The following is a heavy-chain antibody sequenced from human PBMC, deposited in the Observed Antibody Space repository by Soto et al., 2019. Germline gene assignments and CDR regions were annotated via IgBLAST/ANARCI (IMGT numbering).Heavy chain of an antibody. Sequence: SETLSLTSAVSSGSISSSNWWSWVRQPPGKGLEWIGYIYYSGSTYYNPSLKSRVTISVDTSKNQFSLKLSSVTAADTAVYYCARAWLLPYFDYWGQGTLVTVSS. CDR2: IYYSGST. CDR3: ARAWLLPYFDY. D-gene: IGHD3-22*01. CDR1: SGSISSSNW. V-gene: IGHV4-4*02. J-gene: IGHJ4*02.